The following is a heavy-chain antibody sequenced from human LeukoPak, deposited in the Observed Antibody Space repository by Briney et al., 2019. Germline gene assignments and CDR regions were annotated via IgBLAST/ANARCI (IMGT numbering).Heavy chain of an antibody. CDR1: GYTFSTYW. J-gene: IGHJ4*02. CDR2: IYPGDSDS. CDR3: ARHRYDSAYYADY. V-gene: IGHV5-51*01. Sequence: GESLKISCKCSGYTFSTYWIGWVRQVPGKGLEWMGMIYPGDSDSRYSPSFQGQVTISADKSTSTAYLQWNSLKASDSAIYYCARHRYDSAYYADYWGQGTLVTVSS. D-gene: IGHD3-22*01.